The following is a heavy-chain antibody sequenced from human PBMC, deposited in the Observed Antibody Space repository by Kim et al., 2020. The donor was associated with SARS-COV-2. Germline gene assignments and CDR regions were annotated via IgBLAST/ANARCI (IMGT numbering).Heavy chain of an antibody. J-gene: IGHJ2*01. V-gene: IGHV3-48*01. D-gene: IGHD3-22*01. CDR3: ARASLYYDSSGYYFSYFDL. Sequence: KGRFTISRDNAKNSLYLQMNSLRAEDTAVYYCARASLYYDSSGYYFSYFDLWGRGTLATVSS.